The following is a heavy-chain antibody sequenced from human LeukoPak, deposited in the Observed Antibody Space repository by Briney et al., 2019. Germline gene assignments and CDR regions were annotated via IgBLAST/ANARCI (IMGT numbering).Heavy chain of an antibody. CDR3: ARGRGIVGATRLYYFDY. CDR2: INPNSGGT. Sequence: GASVKASCKASGYTFTGYYMHWVRQAPGQGLEWMGWINPNSGGTNYAQKFQGRVTMTRDTSISTAYMELSRLRSDDTAVYYCARGRGIVGATRLYYFDYWGQGTLVTVSS. D-gene: IGHD1-26*01. CDR1: GYTFTGYY. J-gene: IGHJ4*02. V-gene: IGHV1-2*02.